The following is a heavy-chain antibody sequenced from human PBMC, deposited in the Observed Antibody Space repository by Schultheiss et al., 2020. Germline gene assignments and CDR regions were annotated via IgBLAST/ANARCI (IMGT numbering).Heavy chain of an antibody. J-gene: IGHJ6*02. V-gene: IGHV1-2*02. CDR2: INPNSGGT. CDR3: ARGAYAAAGRYYYYYGMDV. Sequence: ASVQVSCKASGYTFTGYYMHWVRQAPGQGLEWMGWINPNSGGTNYAHYAQKFQGRVTMTRNTSISTAYMELSSLRSEDTAVYYCARGAYAAAGRYYYYYGMDVWGQGTTVTVSS. D-gene: IGHD6-13*01. CDR1: GYTFTGYY.